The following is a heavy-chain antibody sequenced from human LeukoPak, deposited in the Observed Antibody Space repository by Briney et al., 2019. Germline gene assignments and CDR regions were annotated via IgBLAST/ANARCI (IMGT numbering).Heavy chain of an antibody. CDR1: GGSSSSYY. CDR3: AREVKGGWYYSDY. V-gene: IGHV4-4*07. D-gene: IGHD6-19*01. J-gene: IGHJ4*02. Sequence: SETLSLTCTVSGGSSSSYYWSWIRQPAGKGLEWIGHISTSGSTSYNPSLRSRVTMSVDTSKNQFSLRLSSVTAADTAVYYCAREVKGGWYYSDYWGQGTLVTVSS. CDR2: ISTSGST.